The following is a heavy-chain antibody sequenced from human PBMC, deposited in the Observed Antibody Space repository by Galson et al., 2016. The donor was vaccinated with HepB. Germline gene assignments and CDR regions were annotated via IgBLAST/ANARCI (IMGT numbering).Heavy chain of an antibody. CDR2: INPGNGKT. Sequence: SVKVSCKASGYIFTNFAVQWVRQAPGQGPEWMGWINPGNGKTKFSQNFQGRITILRDTSASTAYMELSHLRSEDTAIYYCARALGDFWGPGTLVTVSS. J-gene: IGHJ4*02. D-gene: IGHD2-21*01. CDR3: ARALGDF. V-gene: IGHV1-3*01. CDR1: GYIFTNFA.